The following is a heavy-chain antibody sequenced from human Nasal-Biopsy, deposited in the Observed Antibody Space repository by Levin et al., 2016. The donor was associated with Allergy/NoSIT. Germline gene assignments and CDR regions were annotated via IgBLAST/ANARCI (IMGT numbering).Heavy chain of an antibody. CDR3: AREWSAFDY. V-gene: IGHV4-59*01. CDR2: IYSSGDT. D-gene: IGHD2-15*01. Sequence: SETLSLTCTISGDSFSIYKWAWIRQPPGKGLEWIGYIYSSGDTNYNSSLKSRVSISVDTSKNQFSLKLSSVTAADTAVYFCAREWSAFDYWGQGILVIVSS. CDR1: GDSFSIYK. J-gene: IGHJ4*02.